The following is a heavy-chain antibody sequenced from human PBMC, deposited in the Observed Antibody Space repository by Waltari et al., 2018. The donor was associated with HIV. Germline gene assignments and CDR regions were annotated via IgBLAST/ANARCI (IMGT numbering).Heavy chain of an antibody. CDR1: GYPPIDLP. CDR2: FDPKNGKP. D-gene: IGHD2-15*01. J-gene: IGHJ1*01. V-gene: IGHV1-24*01. CDR3: VTLYNESPLYSNF. Sequence: QLIQSTSALKRPGASVTISCQVSGYPPIDLPMQWVRQGRGQRLEWMGGFDPKNGKPVYSQRFWGRVSLAEDTSEDTAFLELNRLTSDDTAVYYCVTLYNESPLYSNFWGQGTLVTV.